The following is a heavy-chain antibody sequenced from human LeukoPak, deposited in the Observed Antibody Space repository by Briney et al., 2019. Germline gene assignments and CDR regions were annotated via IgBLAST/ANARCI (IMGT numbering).Heavy chain of an antibody. CDR1: LDTFISYM. Sequence: SSKQSLDTFISYMTSSGRHTLGERLGWMGRLIPILGAANYAQKLQGRGTITTDESTSTAYMEFSSLRSEYTAVYYCASSYYDSSGYPYDACAIWGQGTMVTVSS. D-gene: IGHD3-22*01. CDR3: ASSYYDSSGYPYDACAI. CDR2: LIPILGAA. J-gene: IGHJ3*02. V-gene: IGHV1-69*16.